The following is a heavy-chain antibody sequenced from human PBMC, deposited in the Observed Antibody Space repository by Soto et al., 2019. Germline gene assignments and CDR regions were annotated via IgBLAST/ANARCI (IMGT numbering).Heavy chain of an antibody. D-gene: IGHD5-18*01. CDR3: ARGLGYSYGTINDY. Sequence: QVQLQQWGAVLLKPSETLSLTCAVYGGSFSGYYWSWIRQPPGKGLEWIGEINHSGSTNYNPSLKSRVTISVDTTKNQFSMKLSSVTAADTAVYYCARGLGYSYGTINDYWGQGTLVTVSS. CDR2: INHSGST. CDR1: GGSFSGYY. J-gene: IGHJ4*02. V-gene: IGHV4-34*01.